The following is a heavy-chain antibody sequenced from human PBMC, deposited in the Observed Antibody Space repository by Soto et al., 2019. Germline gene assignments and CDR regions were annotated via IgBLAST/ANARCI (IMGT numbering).Heavy chain of an antibody. CDR2: MDSGGTTI. CDR1: GFTFSTYW. D-gene: IGHD3-10*01. CDR3: ATAGYYRFDF. J-gene: IGHJ4*02. Sequence: EVQLVESGGGLVQPGGSLRLSCAASGFTFSTYWMHWVRQAPGEGLVWVSRMDSGGTTINYADAMKGRFTISRDNAKNTLYLQMDSLRAEDTAVYYCATAGYYRFDFWGQGTLVTVSS. V-gene: IGHV3-74*01.